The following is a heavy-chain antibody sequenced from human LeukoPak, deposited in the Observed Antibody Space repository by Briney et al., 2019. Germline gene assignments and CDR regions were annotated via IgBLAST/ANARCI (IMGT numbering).Heavy chain of an antibody. D-gene: IGHD6-6*01. Sequence: SETLSLTCAVYGGSFSGYYWNWIRQPPGKGLEWIGEMNHSGSTNYKPSLKSRVTISVDTSKNHFSLKLNSVTAADTAVYYCARGLQRGYSISSGWFDPWGQGTLVTVSS. J-gene: IGHJ5*02. V-gene: IGHV4-34*01. CDR2: MNHSGST. CDR3: ARGLQRGYSISSGWFDP. CDR1: GGSFSGYY.